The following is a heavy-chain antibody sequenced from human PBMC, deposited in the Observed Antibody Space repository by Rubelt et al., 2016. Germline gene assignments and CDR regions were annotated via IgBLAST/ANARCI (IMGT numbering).Heavy chain of an antibody. V-gene: IGHV3-21*01. CDR1: GFTFTTAG. CDR2: IVYSGDSQ. J-gene: IGHJ4*02. Sequence: EVQLVESGGGLVKPGGSLKLSCAASGFTFTTAGMTWIRQAPGKGLEWVSTIVYSGDSQYYADSVKGRFTISRDNTRNSLFLQMNSLSADDTAVYYCARDGSEWSRDYWGQGTLVTVSS. D-gene: IGHD3-3*01. CDR3: ARDGSEWSRDY.